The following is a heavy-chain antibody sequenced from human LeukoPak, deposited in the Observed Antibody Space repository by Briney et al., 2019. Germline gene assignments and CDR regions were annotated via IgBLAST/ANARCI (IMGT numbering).Heavy chain of an antibody. J-gene: IGHJ4*02. CDR1: GGSISSYY. D-gene: IGHD7-27*01. CDR2: LYYSGST. Sequence: SETLSLICTVSGGSISSYYWSWLRHPPGKGLEWFGYLYYSGSTNYNPSLKSRVTISIDTSKKQFSLELSSVTAADTALYYCARTNWGFYFDYWGQGTLVAVSS. V-gene: IGHV4-59*08. CDR3: ARTNWGFYFDY.